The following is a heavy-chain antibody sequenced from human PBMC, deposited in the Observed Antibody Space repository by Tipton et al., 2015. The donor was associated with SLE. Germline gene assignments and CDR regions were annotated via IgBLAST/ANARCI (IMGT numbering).Heavy chain of an antibody. CDR1: GLRFREAY. D-gene: IGHD3-3*01. CDR3: ARSLWSGYSRTIDY. V-gene: IGHV3-11*04. CDR2: ISHSSSTM. Sequence: SLRLSCSVSGLRFREAYMSWIRQAPGKGLEWVAYISHSSSTMFYADSLKGRFTISRDNARSSLYLQMNSLTVDDTGVYYCARSLWSGYSRTIDYWGQGTLVTVSS. J-gene: IGHJ4*02.